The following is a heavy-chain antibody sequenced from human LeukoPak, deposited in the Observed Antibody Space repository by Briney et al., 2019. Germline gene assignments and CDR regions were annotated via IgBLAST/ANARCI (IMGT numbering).Heavy chain of an antibody. CDR1: GGSFSGNY. D-gene: IGHD2-15*01. CDR3: ARVPCSGGSCYSLGLDC. CDR2: INHNGST. V-gene: IGHV4-34*01. J-gene: IGHJ4*02. Sequence: PSETLSLTCAIYGGSFSGNYWSWIRQPPGKGLEWIGEINHNGSTNYNPSLKSRVTISVDTSKNQSSLKLSSVTAADTAVYYCARVPCSGGSCYSLGLDCWGQGTLVTVSS.